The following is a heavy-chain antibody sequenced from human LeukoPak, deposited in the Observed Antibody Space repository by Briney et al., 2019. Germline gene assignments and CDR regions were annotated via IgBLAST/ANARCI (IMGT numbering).Heavy chain of an antibody. D-gene: IGHD6-13*01. Sequence: PGGSLRLSCAASGFTFSSYAMSWVGHAPGKGLEWVSAISGSGGSTYYADSVKGRFTISRDNSKNTLYLQMNSLRAEDTAVYYCAKDRMRSSAGKDFQHWGQGTLVTVSS. CDR1: GFTFSSYA. J-gene: IGHJ1*01. CDR2: ISGSGGST. V-gene: IGHV3-23*01. CDR3: AKDRMRSSAGKDFQH.